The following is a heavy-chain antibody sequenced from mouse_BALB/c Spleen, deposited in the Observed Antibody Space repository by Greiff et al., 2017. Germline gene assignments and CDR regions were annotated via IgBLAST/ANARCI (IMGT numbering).Heavy chain of an antibody. CDR3: TRDNYGSSYRGSYAMDY. Sequence: EVQGVESGGGLVKPGGSLKLSCAASGFTFSSYTMSWVRQTPEKRLEWVATISSGGSYTYYPDSVKGRFTISRDNAKNTLYLQMSSLKSEDTAMYYCTRDNYGSSYRGSYAMDYWGQGTSVTVSS. V-gene: IGHV5-6-4*01. J-gene: IGHJ4*01. CDR2: ISSGGSYT. CDR1: GFTFSSYT. D-gene: IGHD1-1*01.